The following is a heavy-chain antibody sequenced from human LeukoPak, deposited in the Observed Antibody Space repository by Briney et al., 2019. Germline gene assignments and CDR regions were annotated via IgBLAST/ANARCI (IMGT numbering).Heavy chain of an antibody. CDR2: IIPIFGTA. J-gene: IGHJ4*02. CDR3: AGGRPRGYCSGGSCYHNFDY. D-gene: IGHD2-15*01. CDR1: GYTFTSHH. Sequence: ASVKVSYKASGYTFTSHHMHWVRQAPGQGLEWMGGIIPIFGTANYAQKFQGRVTITADKSTSTAYMEVSSLRSEDTAVYYCAGGRPRGYCSGGSCYHNFDYWGQGTLVTVSS. V-gene: IGHV1-69*06.